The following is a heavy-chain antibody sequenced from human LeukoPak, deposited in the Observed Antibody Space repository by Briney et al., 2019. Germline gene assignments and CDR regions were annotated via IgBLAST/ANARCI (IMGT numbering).Heavy chain of an antibody. Sequence: SETLSLTCTVSGGSLTSDSYYWSWIRQHPGQGLEWIAYIYYSGNNYYNPSLKNRVTISVDTSKNQFSLKLSSVTAADTAVYFCARGKDSSDYFDYWGQGTLVTVSS. CDR2: IYYSGNN. V-gene: IGHV4-31*03. CDR3: ARGKDSSDYFDY. CDR1: GGSLTSDSYY. J-gene: IGHJ4*02. D-gene: IGHD3-22*01.